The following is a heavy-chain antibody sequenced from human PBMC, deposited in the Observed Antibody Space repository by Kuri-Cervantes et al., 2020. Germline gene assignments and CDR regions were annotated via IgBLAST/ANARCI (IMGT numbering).Heavy chain of an antibody. D-gene: IGHD3-10*01. CDR1: GFTFSSYA. J-gene: IGHJ4*02. V-gene: IGHV3-30-3*01. CDR3: ARGIDY. CDR2: ISYDGSNK. Sequence: GGSLRLSCAASGFTFSSYAMHWVRQAPGKGLEWVAVISYDGSNKYYADSVKGRFTISRDNAKNSLYLQMNSLRAEDTAVYYCARGIDYWGQGTLVTISS.